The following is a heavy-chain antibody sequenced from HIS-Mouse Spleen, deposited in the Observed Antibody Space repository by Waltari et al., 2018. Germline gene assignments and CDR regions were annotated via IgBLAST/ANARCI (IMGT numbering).Heavy chain of an antibody. CDR3: ARVYYDFWSGYYY. J-gene: IGHJ4*02. V-gene: IGHV1-8*01. CDR1: ENTFTSYH. D-gene: IGHD3-3*01. CDR2: MNHNSGNT. Sequence: QVQLVQSGAAVNKPGASVNVSCKASENTFTSYHIHWGRQATGQGLEWMGWMNHNSGNTGYAQKFQGRVTMTRNTSISTAYMELSSLRSEDTAVYYCARVYYDFWSGYYYWGQGTLVTVSS.